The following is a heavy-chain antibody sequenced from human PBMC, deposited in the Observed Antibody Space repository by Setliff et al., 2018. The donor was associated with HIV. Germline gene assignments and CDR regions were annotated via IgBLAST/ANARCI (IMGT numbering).Heavy chain of an antibody. CDR2: IDHSGST. J-gene: IGHJ4*02. Sequence: PSETLSLTCTVSGGSVSSGGYYWNWIRQRPGKGLEWIGDIDHSGSTNYNPSLKSRLSMSVDTSKKQFTLKVKSVTAADTAVYYCAKGGPIVGATFFDYWGQGTLVTVSS. CDR3: AKGGPIVGATFFDY. D-gene: IGHD1-26*01. CDR1: GGSVSSGGYY. V-gene: IGHV4-61*08.